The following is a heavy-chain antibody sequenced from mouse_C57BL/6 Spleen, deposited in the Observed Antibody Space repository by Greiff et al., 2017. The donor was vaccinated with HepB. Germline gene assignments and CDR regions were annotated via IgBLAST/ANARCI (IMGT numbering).Heavy chain of an antibody. V-gene: IGHV1-82*01. D-gene: IGHD5-1-1*01. CDR2: IYPGDGDT. J-gene: IGHJ1*03. CDR3: ATIRYFDV. CDR1: GYAFSSSW. Sequence: VQLQQSGPELVKPGASVKISCKASGYAFSSSWMNWVKQRPGKGLEWIGRIYPGDGDTNYNGKFKGKATLTADKSSSTAYMQLSSLTSEDSAVYFCATIRYFDVWGTGTTVTVSS.